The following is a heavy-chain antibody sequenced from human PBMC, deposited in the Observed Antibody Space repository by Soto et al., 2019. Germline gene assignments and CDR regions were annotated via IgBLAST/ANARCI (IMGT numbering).Heavy chain of an antibody. D-gene: IGHD2-15*01. Sequence: QVQLVESGGGVVQPGGSLRLSCAASGFTFRNHAMHWVRQAPGKGLECLAVIAYDGSNAFYRDSVKGRFTVSRDNSKNPLCLHMDSLRSEDTGVYYCARGDREDILVVVGARPGEYGIDIWGQGTTVTVSS. CDR3: ARGDREDILVVVGARPGEYGIDI. V-gene: IGHV3-30-3*01. CDR1: GFTFRNHA. CDR2: IAYDGSNA. J-gene: IGHJ6*02.